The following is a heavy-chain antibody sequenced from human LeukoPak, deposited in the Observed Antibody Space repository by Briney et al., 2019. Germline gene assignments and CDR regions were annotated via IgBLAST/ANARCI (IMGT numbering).Heavy chain of an antibody. CDR3: ARQRSGFWSGRYGMDV. J-gene: IGHJ6*02. CDR2: INHSGST. D-gene: IGHD3-3*01. V-gene: IGHV4-34*01. CDR1: GGSFSGYY. Sequence: SETLSLTCAVYGGSFSGYYWSWIRQPPGKGLEWIGEINHSGSTNYNPSLKSRVTISVDTSKNQFSLKLSSVTAADTAVYYCARQRSGFWSGRYGMDVWGQGTTVTVSS.